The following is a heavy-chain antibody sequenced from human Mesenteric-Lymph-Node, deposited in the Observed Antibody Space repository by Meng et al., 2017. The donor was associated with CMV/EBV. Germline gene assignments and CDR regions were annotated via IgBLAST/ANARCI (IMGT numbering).Heavy chain of an antibody. J-gene: IGHJ4*02. CDR2: ISGSGRSI. V-gene: IGHV3-11*01. D-gene: IGHD3-22*01. CDR1: GFTFSDSY. Sequence: GESLKISCAASGFTFSDSYMSWIRQAPGKGLEWVSYISGSGRSIYYADSVRGRFTISRDDAKNSGYLQMNSLRAGDTAVYYCARHSSYYDSSVYPQVLHLEWYFDSWGQGTLVTVSS. CDR3: ARHSSYYDSSVYPQVLHLEWYFDS.